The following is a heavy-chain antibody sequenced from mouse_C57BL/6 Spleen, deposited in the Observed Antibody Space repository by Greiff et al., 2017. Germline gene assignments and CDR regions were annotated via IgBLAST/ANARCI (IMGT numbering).Heavy chain of an antibody. CDR2: INPSSGYT. Sequence: VKLQESGAELARPGASVKMSCKASGYTFTSYTMHWVKQRPGQGLEWIGYINPSSGYTKYNQKFKDKATLTADKSSSTAYMQLSSLTSEDSAVYYCARWGTTVVPAGGAMDYWGQGTSVTVSS. V-gene: IGHV1-4*01. CDR3: ARWGTTVVPAGGAMDY. D-gene: IGHD1-1*01. J-gene: IGHJ4*01. CDR1: GYTFTSYT.